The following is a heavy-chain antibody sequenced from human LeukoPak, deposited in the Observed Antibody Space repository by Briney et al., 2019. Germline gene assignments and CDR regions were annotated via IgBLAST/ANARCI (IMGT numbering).Heavy chain of an antibody. CDR1: GGSITSGGYY. CDR3: ARLIAADPQLDC. V-gene: IGHV4-30-2*01. J-gene: IGHJ4*02. D-gene: IGHD6-13*01. CDR2: IYQSGDT. Sequence: SETLSLTCTVSGGSITSGGYYWSWIRQASGKGLEWIGYIYQSGDTYSSPSLKSRATVSMDRSRNQFSLNLSSVTAADTAVYYCARLIAADPQLDCWGQGTLVTVSS.